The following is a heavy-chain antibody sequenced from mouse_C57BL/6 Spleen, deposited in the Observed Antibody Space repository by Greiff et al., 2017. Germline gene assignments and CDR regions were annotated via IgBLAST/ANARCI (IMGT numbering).Heavy chain of an antibody. CDR2: IYPGSGST. Sequence: QVQLQQPGAELVKPGASVKMSCKASGYTFTSYWITWVKQRPGQGLEWIGDIYPGSGSTNYNEKFKSKATLTVDTSSSTAYMQLSSLTSEDSAVYYGAREGYSNYGWFAYWGQGTLVTVSA. CDR1: GYTFTSYW. V-gene: IGHV1-55*01. D-gene: IGHD2-5*01. J-gene: IGHJ3*01. CDR3: AREGYSNYGWFAY.